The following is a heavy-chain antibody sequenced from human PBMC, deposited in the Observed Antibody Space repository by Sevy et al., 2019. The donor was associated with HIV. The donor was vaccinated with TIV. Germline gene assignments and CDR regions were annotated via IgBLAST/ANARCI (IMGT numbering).Heavy chain of an antibody. D-gene: IGHD6-19*01. J-gene: IGHJ4*02. V-gene: IGHV4-39*01. CDR2: IRYSGST. Sequence: SETLSLTCTVSGASISSSGYYWGWIRQPPGKGLEWIASIRYSGSTYYNPSLRSRVIISADASKNQFSLKLNSVTAADTAVYYCAGPSLTYSSGWSYYDHWGQGTVVTVSS. CDR1: GASISSSGYY. CDR3: AGPSLTYSSGWSYYDH.